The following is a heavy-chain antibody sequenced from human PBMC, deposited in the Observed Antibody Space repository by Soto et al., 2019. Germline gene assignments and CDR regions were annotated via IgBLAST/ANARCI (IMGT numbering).Heavy chain of an antibody. Sequence: GGSLRLSCAASGFTFSSYAMSWVRQAPGKGLEWVSAITGSDGNTYYADSVKGRFTISRDNSQNTLYLQMNSLRADDTAVYYCAKTVSTTWAFDYWGQGTLVTVSS. CDR3: AKTVSTTWAFDY. D-gene: IGHD2-2*01. J-gene: IGHJ4*02. V-gene: IGHV3-23*01. CDR2: ITGSDGNT. CDR1: GFTFSSYA.